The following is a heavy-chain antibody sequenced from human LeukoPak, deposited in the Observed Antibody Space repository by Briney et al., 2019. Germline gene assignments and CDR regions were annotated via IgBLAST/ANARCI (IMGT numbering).Heavy chain of an antibody. Sequence: GGSLRLSCAVSGFTFSAHSMNWVRQAPGKGLEWVSSISRGSSYIYYADSVKGRFTISRDNAKNSLYLQMNSLRAADTAVYYCARDSGSYYEEYYFDYWGQGTLVTVSS. J-gene: IGHJ4*02. CDR3: ARDSGSYYEEYYFDY. D-gene: IGHD1-26*01. CDR2: ISRGSSYI. V-gene: IGHV3-21*01. CDR1: GFTFSAHS.